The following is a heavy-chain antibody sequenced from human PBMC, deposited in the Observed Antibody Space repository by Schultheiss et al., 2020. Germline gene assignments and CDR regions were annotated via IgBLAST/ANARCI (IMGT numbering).Heavy chain of an antibody. V-gene: IGHV4-39*07. D-gene: IGHD3-10*01. CDR3: ARRGRITMVRGVRVLGPWGGL. J-gene: IGHJ4*02. CDR1: GGSISSSSYY. Sequence: SQTLSLTCTVSGGSISSSSYYWGWIRQPPGKGLEWIGSIYYSGSTYYNPSLKSRVTISVDTSKNQFSLKLSSVTAADTAVYYCARRGRITMVRGVRVLGPWGGLWGQGTLVTVSS. CDR2: IYYSGST.